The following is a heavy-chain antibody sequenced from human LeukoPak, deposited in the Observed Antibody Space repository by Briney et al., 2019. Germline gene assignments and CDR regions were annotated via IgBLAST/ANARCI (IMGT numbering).Heavy chain of an antibody. CDR2: ISESGDST. J-gene: IGHJ5*02. CDR3: AREDYDFWRGGNWFDP. Sequence: GGSLRLSCAASKFTFSRYAMSWVRQAPGKGLEWVSSISESGDSTYYADSVKGRFTISRDNAKNSLYLQMNSLRAEDTAVYYCAREDYDFWRGGNWFDPWGQGTLVTVSS. CDR1: KFTFSRYA. D-gene: IGHD3-3*01. V-gene: IGHV3-23*01.